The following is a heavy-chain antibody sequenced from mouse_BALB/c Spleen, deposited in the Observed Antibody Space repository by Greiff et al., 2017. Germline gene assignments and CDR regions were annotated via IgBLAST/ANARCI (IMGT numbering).Heavy chain of an antibody. J-gene: IGHJ4*01. Sequence: EVQLVESGGGLVQPGGSLKLSCAASGFTFSSYGMSWVRQTPDKRLELVATINSNGGSTYYPDSVKGRFTISRDNAKNTLYLQMSSLKSEDTAMYYCAREGRYDDSMDYWGQGTSVTVSS. CDR2: INSNGGST. CDR3: AREGRYDDSMDY. CDR1: GFTFSSYG. V-gene: IGHV5-6-3*01. D-gene: IGHD2-14*01.